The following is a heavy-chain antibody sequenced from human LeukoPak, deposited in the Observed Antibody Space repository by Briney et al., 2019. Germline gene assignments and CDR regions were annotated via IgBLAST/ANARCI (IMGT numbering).Heavy chain of an antibody. CDR1: GFTFSGYW. CDR3: ARDGRGWTHFDY. Sequence: PGGSLRLSCAASGFTFSGYWMDWVRQAPGKGLEWVANVKQDGSEKYYVESVKGRFTISRDNAKNTLYLQMNSLRPEDTAVYYCARDGRGWTHFDYWSQGTLVAVSS. J-gene: IGHJ4*02. V-gene: IGHV3-7*04. D-gene: IGHD6-19*01. CDR2: VKQDGSEK.